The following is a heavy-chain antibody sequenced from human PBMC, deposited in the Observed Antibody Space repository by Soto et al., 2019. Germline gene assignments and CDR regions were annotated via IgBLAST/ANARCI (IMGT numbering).Heavy chain of an antibody. CDR3: ARRGYGLYFDY. D-gene: IGHD3-10*01. J-gene: IGHJ4*02. V-gene: IGHV3-64*01. CDR2: ISGNGGST. CDR1: GATFSGYA. Sequence: TGGSQRLPCTASGATFSGYAMHWVRQATGQGLEYVSVISGNGGSTFYANSVKGRFTISRDNSKNTLYLQMGSLRAEDMAVYYCARRGYGLYFDYWGQGTLVTVSS.